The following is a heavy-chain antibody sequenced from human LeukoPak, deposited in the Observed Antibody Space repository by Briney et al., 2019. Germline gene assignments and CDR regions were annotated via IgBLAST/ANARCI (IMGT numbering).Heavy chain of an antibody. Sequence: SQTLSLTCTVSGGSINTGDYYWHWIRQHPGKGLEWIGYIYYGGTTSYNPSLKSRIIISLDTSNNQFSLRVNSVTAADTAVYFCARDLVNYYGSGTYVHGFDVWGQGTMVKVSA. V-gene: IGHV4-31*03. CDR3: ARDLVNYYGSGTYVHGFDV. CDR2: IYYGGTT. CDR1: GGSINTGDYY. J-gene: IGHJ3*01. D-gene: IGHD3-10*01.